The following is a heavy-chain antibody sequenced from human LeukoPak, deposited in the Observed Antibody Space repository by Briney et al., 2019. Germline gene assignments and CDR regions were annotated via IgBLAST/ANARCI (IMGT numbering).Heavy chain of an antibody. Sequence: SETLSLTYAVSGGSISSSNWWSWVRQPPGKGLEWIGEIYHSGSTNYNPSLKSRVTISVDKSKNQFSLKLSSVTAADTAVYYCASISSDYYGSGSYYSPFDYWGQGTLVTVSS. CDR3: ASISSDYYGSGSYYSPFDY. CDR1: GGSISSSNW. V-gene: IGHV4-4*02. D-gene: IGHD3-10*01. J-gene: IGHJ4*02. CDR2: IYHSGST.